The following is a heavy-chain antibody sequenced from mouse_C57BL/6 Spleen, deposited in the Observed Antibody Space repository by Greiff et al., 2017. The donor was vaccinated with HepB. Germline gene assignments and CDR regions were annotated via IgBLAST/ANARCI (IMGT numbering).Heavy chain of an antibody. CDR2: IYPGSGST. J-gene: IGHJ4*01. Sequence: VQLQQSGAELVKPGASVKMSCKASGYTFTSYWITWVKQRPGQGLEWIGDIYPGSGSTNYNEKFKSKATLTVDTSSSTAYMQLSSLTSEDSAVYYCARRPGGNYVGYYAMDYWGQRTSVTVSS. CDR3: ARRPGGNYVGYYAMDY. CDR1: GYTFTSYW. V-gene: IGHV1-55*01. D-gene: IGHD2-1*01.